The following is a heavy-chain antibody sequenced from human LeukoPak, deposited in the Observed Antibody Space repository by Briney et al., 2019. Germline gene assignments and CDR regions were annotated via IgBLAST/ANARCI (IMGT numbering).Heavy chain of an antibody. CDR1: GYTFTGYY. Sequence: ASVKVSCKASGYTFTGYYMHWVRQAPGQGLEWMGWINPNSGGTNYAQNFQGRVTMTRDTSISTAYMELSRLRPDDTAVYYCARGIVLVSAAWYYYGMDVWGQGTTVTVSS. CDR2: INPNSGGT. CDR3: ARGIVLVSAAWYYYGMDV. D-gene: IGHD2-21*01. V-gene: IGHV1-2*02. J-gene: IGHJ6*02.